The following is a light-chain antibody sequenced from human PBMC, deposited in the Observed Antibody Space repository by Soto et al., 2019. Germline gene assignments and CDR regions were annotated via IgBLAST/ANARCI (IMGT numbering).Light chain of an antibody. Sequence: IGLPQSPATGSLSPGERATLSGRGSQSVSSNHLAWYQQKPGQAPRLLIYDASNRATGIPARFSGSGSGTAFTPAISSLEPEDFAVYYCQQRSNWPLTFGGGTKVDIK. CDR3: QQRSNWPLT. J-gene: IGKJ4*01. CDR1: QSVSSN. CDR2: DAS. V-gene: IGKV3-11*01.